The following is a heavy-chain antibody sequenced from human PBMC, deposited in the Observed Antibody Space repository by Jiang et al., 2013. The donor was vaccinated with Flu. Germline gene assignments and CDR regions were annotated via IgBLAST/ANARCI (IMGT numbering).Heavy chain of an antibody. CDR1: GGSISSYF. CDR2: ISNFGST. V-gene: IGHV4-59*08. Sequence: VSGGSISSYFWSWIRQPPGKGLEWIGYISNFGSTNYSPSLKSRVTISIDTSKNQFSLKLNSMTAADTAVFYCARHSTSVSPFEYWGQGSPGHRLL. D-gene: IGHD4-11*01. CDR3: ARHSTSVSPFEY. J-gene: IGHJ4*02.